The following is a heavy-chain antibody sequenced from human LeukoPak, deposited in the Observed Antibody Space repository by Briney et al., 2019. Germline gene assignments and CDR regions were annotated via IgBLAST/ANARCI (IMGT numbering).Heavy chain of an antibody. D-gene: IGHD5-18*01. J-gene: IGHJ4*02. CDR3: ARDKRHSYGRYFDP. CDR2: MQSTGNS. V-gene: IGHV4-59*01. CDR1: GDSISTYL. Sequence: SETLSLTCSVSGDSISTYLWNWIRKPPGKGLEWIGYMQSTGNSKYNPSLKNRVNIFIDMSKNQFVLNLRSVTAADTAVYYCARDKRHSYGRYFDPWGQGMLVTVSS.